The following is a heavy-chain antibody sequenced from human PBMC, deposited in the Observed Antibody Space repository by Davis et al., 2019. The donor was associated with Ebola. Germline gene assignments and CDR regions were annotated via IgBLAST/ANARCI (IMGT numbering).Heavy chain of an antibody. J-gene: IGHJ6*02. CDR1: GFTFSSYW. CDR2: INSDGSST. CDR3: ASGDGRGSSYDMDV. V-gene: IGHV3-74*01. D-gene: IGHD5-12*01. Sequence: GESLKISCAASGFTFSSYWMHWVRQAPGKGLVWVSRINSDGSSTSYADSVKGRFTISRDNAKNSLYLQMNSLRAEDTAVYYCASGDGRGSSYDMDVWGQGTTVTVSS.